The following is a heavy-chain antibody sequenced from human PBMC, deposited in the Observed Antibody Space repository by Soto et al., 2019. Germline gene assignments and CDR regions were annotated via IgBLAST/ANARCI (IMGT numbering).Heavy chain of an antibody. Sequence: SLKISCAASGFTFDDYAMHWVRQAPGKGLEWVSGISWNSGSIGYADSVKGRFTISRDNAKNSLYLQMNSLRAEDTALYYCAKGTLLWFGESSFDPWGQGTLVTVSS. CDR1: GFTFDDYA. CDR3: AKGTLLWFGESSFDP. CDR2: ISWNSGSI. J-gene: IGHJ5*02. D-gene: IGHD3-10*01. V-gene: IGHV3-9*01.